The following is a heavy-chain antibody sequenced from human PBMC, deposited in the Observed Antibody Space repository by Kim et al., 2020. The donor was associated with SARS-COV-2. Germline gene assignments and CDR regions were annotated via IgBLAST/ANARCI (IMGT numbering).Heavy chain of an antibody. J-gene: IGHJ6*02. Sequence: ASVKVSCKASGYTFTSYGISWVRQAPGQGLEWMGWISAYNGNTNYAQKLQGRVTMTTDTSTSTAYMELRSLRSDDTAVYYCAREGQASLSYYYYGMDVWGQGTTVTVSS. CDR2: ISAYNGNT. CDR3: AREGQASLSYYYYGMDV. V-gene: IGHV1-18*01. CDR1: GYTFTSYG.